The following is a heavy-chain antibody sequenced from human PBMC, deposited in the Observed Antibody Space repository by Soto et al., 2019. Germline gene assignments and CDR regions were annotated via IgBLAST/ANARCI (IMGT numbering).Heavy chain of an antibody. CDR1: GASIGSNTYY. D-gene: IGHD3-10*01. CDR2: IYYDGST. J-gene: IGHJ6*02. CDR3: ARSSPGRNYYYGMDV. Sequence: PSETLSLTCTVSGASIGSNTYYWAWIRRPPGKGLECIGSIYYDGSTYYNPSLKSRLTISVDTSKNQLSLELNSVTAADTAVYYCARSSPGRNYYYGMDVWGQGTTVTVSS. V-gene: IGHV4-39*01.